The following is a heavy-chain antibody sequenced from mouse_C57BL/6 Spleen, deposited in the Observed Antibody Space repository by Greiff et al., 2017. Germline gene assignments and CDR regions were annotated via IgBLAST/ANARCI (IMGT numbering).Heavy chain of an antibody. V-gene: IGHV1-55*01. CDR1: GYTFTSYW. Sequence: QVQLKQPGAELVQPGASVKMSCKASGYTFTSYWITWVKQRPGQGLEWIGDIYPGSGSTNYNEKFKSKATLTVDTSSSTAYMQLSSLTSEDSAVYYCARGDGSSYNYFDYWGQGTTLTVSS. CDR2: IYPGSGST. D-gene: IGHD1-1*01. CDR3: ARGDGSSYNYFDY. J-gene: IGHJ2*01.